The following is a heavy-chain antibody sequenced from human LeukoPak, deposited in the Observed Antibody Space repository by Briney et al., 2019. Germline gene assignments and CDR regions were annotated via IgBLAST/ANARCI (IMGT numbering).Heavy chain of an antibody. CDR1: GGSISSVSLY. J-gene: IGHJ3*02. Sequence: PSQTLSLTCTVSGGSISSVSLYWNWIRQPAGKGLEWIGRIYSSGNTRYNPSLKSRVTISLDTSKNQFSLKLSSVTAADTAVYYCAKSGGPDYYDSSAFDIWGQGTMVTVPS. CDR3: AKSGGPDYYDSSAFDI. CDR2: IYSSGNT. V-gene: IGHV4-61*02. D-gene: IGHD3-22*01.